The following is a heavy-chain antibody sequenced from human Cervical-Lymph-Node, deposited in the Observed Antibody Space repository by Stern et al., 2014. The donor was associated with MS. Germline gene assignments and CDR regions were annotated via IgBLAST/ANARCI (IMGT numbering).Heavy chain of an antibody. J-gene: IGHJ4*02. CDR1: GGSFSIDT. CDR3: ARDQGGIADS. D-gene: IGHD6-13*01. Sequence: VQLVESGAEVKKPGSSVKVSCKASGGSFSIDTISWVRQAPGQGLEWMGWLTPMFGTSNYAQKFQGRVTTTADVSTSTAYMELSSLRSEDTAVYFCARDQGGIADSWGQGTLVIVSS. V-gene: IGHV1-69*01. CDR2: LTPMFGTS.